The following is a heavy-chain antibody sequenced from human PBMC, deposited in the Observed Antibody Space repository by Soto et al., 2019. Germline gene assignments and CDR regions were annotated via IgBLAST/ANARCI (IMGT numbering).Heavy chain of an antibody. J-gene: IGHJ6*02. CDR1: GGSISSGGNC. CDR3: ARGVGYCISASFHTASYCMDV. CDR2: IYYSGTT. V-gene: IGHV4-31*03. D-gene: IGHD2-2*02. Sequence: SETLSLACTVSGGSISSGGNCWGGIRQHPGKGWEWIRYIYYSGTTYYNPSLRSRVTISVDTSKNQFYLKLSSVTAADTAVYYCARGVGYCISASFHTASYCMDVWGHGTMVTVSS.